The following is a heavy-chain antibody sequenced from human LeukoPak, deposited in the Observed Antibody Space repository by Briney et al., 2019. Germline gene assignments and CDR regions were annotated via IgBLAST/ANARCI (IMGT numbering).Heavy chain of an antibody. Sequence: GGSLRLSCAASGFTFSNYGMSWVRQAPGKGLEWVASIKQDGSEKYYVDSVKGRFTISRDNAKNSLYLQMNSLRAEDTAVYYCARDQEYCSGGSCYSRFEYYYYGMDVWGQGTTVTVSS. D-gene: IGHD2-15*01. J-gene: IGHJ6*02. CDR3: ARDQEYCSGGSCYSRFEYYYYGMDV. V-gene: IGHV3-7*03. CDR1: GFTFSNYG. CDR2: IKQDGSEK.